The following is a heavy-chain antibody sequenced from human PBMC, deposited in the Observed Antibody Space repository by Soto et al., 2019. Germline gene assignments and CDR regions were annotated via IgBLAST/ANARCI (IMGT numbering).Heavy chain of an antibody. D-gene: IGHD6-19*01. CDR3: ARAIAVAGLLDI. CDR1: GGTFSSYA. J-gene: IGHJ3*02. Sequence: SVKVSCKASGGTFSSYAISWVRQAPGQGLEWMGGIIPIFGTANYAQKFQGRVTITADESTSTAYMELSSLGSEDTAVYYCARAIAVAGLLDIWGQGTMVTVSS. V-gene: IGHV1-69*13. CDR2: IIPIFGTA.